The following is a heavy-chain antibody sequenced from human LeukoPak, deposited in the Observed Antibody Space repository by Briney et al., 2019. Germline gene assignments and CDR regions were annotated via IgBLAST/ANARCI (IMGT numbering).Heavy chain of an antibody. CDR1: GGSISSYY. D-gene: IGHD3-3*01. Sequence: PSETPSLTCTVSGGSISSYYWSWIRQPPGKGLEWIGYIYYSGSTNYNPSLKSRVTISVDTSKNQFSLKLSSVTAADTAAYYCARAHSYYDFWSGYYSTPNWFDPWGQGTLVTVSS. J-gene: IGHJ5*02. CDR2: IYYSGST. CDR3: ARAHSYYDFWSGYYSTPNWFDP. V-gene: IGHV4-59*01.